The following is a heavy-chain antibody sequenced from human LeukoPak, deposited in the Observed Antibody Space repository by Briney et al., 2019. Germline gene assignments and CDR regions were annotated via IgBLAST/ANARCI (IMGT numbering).Heavy chain of an antibody. J-gene: IGHJ4*02. D-gene: IGHD1-26*01. Sequence: ASVKVSCKASEYIFTGYYMHWVRQAPGQGLEWMGRINPNNGATNYAQKFQGRVTITGDTSISTAYMELSSLRPDDTAVYYCTRESGSYHGNDYWGQGTLVTVSS. V-gene: IGHV1-2*06. CDR3: TRESGSYHGNDY. CDR2: INPNNGAT. CDR1: EYIFTGYY.